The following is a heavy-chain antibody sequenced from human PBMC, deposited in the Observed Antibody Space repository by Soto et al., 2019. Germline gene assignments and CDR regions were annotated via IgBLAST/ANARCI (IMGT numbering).Heavy chain of an antibody. CDR1: GASISGFY. CDR3: VRDGTKTLRDWFDP. J-gene: IGHJ5*02. V-gene: IGHV4-4*07. CDR2: IYATGTT. D-gene: IGHD1-1*01. Sequence: SETLSLTCTVSGASISGFYWSWIRKSAGKGLEWIGRIYATGTTDYNPSLKSRVMMSVDTSKKQFSLKLRYVTAADTAVYYCVRDGTKTLRDWFDPWGQGISVTVSS.